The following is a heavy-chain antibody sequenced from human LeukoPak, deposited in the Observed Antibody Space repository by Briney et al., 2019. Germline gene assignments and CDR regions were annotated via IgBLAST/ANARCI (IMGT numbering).Heavy chain of an antibody. CDR1: GFTFSSYW. J-gene: IGHJ4*02. CDR2: ISSSSSYI. Sequence: GGSLRLSCAASGFTFSSYWMNWVRQAPGKGLEWVSSISSSSSYIYYADSVKGRFTISRDNAKNSLYLQMNSLRAEDTAVYYCAREYGDYDRDYWGQGTLVTVSS. D-gene: IGHD4-17*01. V-gene: IGHV3-21*01. CDR3: AREYGDYDRDY.